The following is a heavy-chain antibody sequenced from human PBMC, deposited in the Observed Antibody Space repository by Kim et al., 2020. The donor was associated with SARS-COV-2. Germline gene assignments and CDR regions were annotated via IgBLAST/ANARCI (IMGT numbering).Heavy chain of an antibody. V-gene: IGHV4-39*01. D-gene: IGHD3-22*01. Sequence: SETLSLTCTVSGGSISSSSYYWGWIRQPPGKGLEWIGSIYYSGSTYYNPSLKSRVTISVDTSKNQFSLKLSSVTAAHTAVYYCARRSYYDSSGYYKYWGQGTLVTVSS. J-gene: IGHJ4*02. CDR3: ARRSYYDSSGYYKY. CDR2: IYYSGST. CDR1: GGSISSSSYY.